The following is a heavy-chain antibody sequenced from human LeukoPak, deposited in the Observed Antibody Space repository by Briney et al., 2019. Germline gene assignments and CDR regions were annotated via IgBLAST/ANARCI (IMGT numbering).Heavy chain of an antibody. CDR1: GYTFTGYH. V-gene: IGHV1-2*02. D-gene: IGHD6-25*01. J-gene: IGHJ6*03. CDR3: ARGWRRLPQGYYMDV. Sequence: ASVKVPCKASGYTFTGYHMHWVRQAPGQGLEWMGWINPNSGGTNYAQKFQGRVTMTRDTSISTAYMELSRLRSDDTAVYYCARGWRRLPQGYYMDVWGKGTTVTVSS. CDR2: INPNSGGT.